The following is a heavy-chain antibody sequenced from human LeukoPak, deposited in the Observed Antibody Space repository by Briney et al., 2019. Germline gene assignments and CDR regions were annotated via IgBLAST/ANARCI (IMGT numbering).Heavy chain of an antibody. J-gene: IGHJ4*02. V-gene: IGHV3-23*01. Sequence: RAGGSLRLSCAASGFTFSSYAMSWVRQAPGKGLEWVSAISGSGGSTYYADSVKGRFTISRDNSKNTLYLQMNSLRAEDTAVYYCAKVGNYYDSSGYNYWGQGTLVTVSS. CDR3: AKVGNYYDSSGYNY. D-gene: IGHD3-22*01. CDR1: GFTFSSYA. CDR2: ISGSGGST.